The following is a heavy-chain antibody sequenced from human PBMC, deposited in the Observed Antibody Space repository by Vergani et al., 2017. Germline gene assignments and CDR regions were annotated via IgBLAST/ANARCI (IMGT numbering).Heavy chain of an antibody. Sequence: EVQLLESGGGLVQPGGSLRLSCAASGFTFSSYAMSWVRQAPGKGLEWVSTISGSGDSTFYADSMKGRFTISRDNSKNTLYLQMNSLRAEDTAVYYCAKAPGYYLLLDAFDIWGQGTMVTVSS. CDR1: GFTFSSYA. D-gene: IGHD3-22*01. CDR3: AKAPGYYLLLDAFDI. J-gene: IGHJ3*02. CDR2: ISGSGDST. V-gene: IGHV3-23*01.